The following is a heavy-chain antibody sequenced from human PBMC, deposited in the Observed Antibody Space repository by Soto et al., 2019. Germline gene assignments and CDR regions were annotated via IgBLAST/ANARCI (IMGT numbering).Heavy chain of an antibody. CDR2: THHSGST. CDR1: GGSLSGNY. CDR3: ARTTAAIHLNY. V-gene: IGHV4-34*01. Sequence: QAQLQQWGTGLLKPSETLSLTCAVYGGSLSGNYWGWIRQPPGKGLEWIGETHHSGSTAYDPSLKTPVTISVDTSRNQFSLKLNSVTAADTAVYYCARTTAAIHLNYWRQGTLVTVSS. D-gene: IGHD2-21*02. J-gene: IGHJ4*02.